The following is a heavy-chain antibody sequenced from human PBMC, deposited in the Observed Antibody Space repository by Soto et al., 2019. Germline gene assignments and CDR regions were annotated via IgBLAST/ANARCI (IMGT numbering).Heavy chain of an antibody. V-gene: IGHV3-23*01. J-gene: IGHJ4*02. CDR3: VTHNLRYCSSTSCYLS. CDR1: GFTFSDHY. CDR2: ISGSGGST. D-gene: IGHD2-2*01. Sequence: GGSLRLSCAASGFTFSDHYMDWVRQAPGKGLEWVSAISGSGGSTYYADSVKGRFTISRDNSKNTLYLQMNSLRAEDTAVYYCVTHNLRYCSSTSCYLSWGQGTLVTVSS.